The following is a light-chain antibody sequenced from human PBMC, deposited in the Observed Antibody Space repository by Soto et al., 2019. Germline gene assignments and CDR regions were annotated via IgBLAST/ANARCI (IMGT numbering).Light chain of an antibody. CDR2: DAS. CDR1: QSINSW. V-gene: IGKV1-5*01. Sequence: DIQMTQSPSTLSASVGDRVTITCRASQSINSWLAWYQQKPGKAPNLLISDASSLESGVPSRFSGSGSGTDFPLTISSLQRGDCATYYLQQYNYYPYTFGQGTKLEIK. J-gene: IGKJ2*01. CDR3: QQYNYYPYT.